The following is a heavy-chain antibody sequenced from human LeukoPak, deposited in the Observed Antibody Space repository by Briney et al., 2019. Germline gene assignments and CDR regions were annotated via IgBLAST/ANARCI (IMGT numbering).Heavy chain of an antibody. V-gene: IGHV3-23*01. Sequence: GGSLRLSCAASGFTFSSYAMSWVRQAPGKGLEWVSTISDSGTFTYYADSLKGRFTISRDNSKNTLYLQMNSLRAEDTAIYYCAREVLGEYYFDYWGQGTLVTVSS. CDR2: ISDSGTFT. J-gene: IGHJ4*02. CDR3: AREVLGEYYFDY. D-gene: IGHD3-16*01. CDR1: GFTFSSYA.